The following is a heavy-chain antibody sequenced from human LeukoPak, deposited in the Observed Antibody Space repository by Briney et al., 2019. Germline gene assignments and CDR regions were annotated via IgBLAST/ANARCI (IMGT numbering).Heavy chain of an antibody. J-gene: IGHJ4*02. CDR3: ARESVGPRRGFDY. D-gene: IGHD2-2*01. CDR1: GGSISSYY. CDR2: IYYSGST. Sequence: PSETLSLTCTVSGGSISSYYWSWIRQPPGKGLEWIGYIYYSGSTNYNPSLKSRVTISVDTSKNQFSLKLSSVTAADTAVYYCARESVGPRRGFDYWGQGTLVTVSS. V-gene: IGHV4-59*01.